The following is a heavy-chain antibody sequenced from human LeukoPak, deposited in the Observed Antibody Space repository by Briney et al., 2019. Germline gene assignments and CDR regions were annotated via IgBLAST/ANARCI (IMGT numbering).Heavy chain of an antibody. CDR1: GGTFSSYA. Sequence: GASVKVSCKASGGTFSSYAISWVRQAPGQGLEWKGGIIPIFGTANYAQKFQGRVTITTDESTSTAYMELSSLRSEDTAVYYCASGIAAAGTGLWGQGTLVTVSS. CDR3: ASGIAAAGTGL. CDR2: IIPIFGTA. V-gene: IGHV1-69*05. D-gene: IGHD6-13*01. J-gene: IGHJ4*02.